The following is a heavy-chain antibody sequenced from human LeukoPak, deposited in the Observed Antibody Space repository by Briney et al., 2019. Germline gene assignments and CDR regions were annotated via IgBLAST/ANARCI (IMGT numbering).Heavy chain of an antibody. V-gene: IGHV3-48*03. J-gene: IGHJ4*02. CDR2: ISSSGSTI. CDR3: ARDSSGWIVFDY. Sequence: GGSLRLSCAASGFTFSSYEMNWVRQAPGKGLEWVSYISSSGSTIYYADSVKGRFTISGDNAKNSLYLQMNSLRAEDTAVYYCARDSSGWIVFDYWGQGTLVTVSS. CDR1: GFTFSSYE. D-gene: IGHD6-19*01.